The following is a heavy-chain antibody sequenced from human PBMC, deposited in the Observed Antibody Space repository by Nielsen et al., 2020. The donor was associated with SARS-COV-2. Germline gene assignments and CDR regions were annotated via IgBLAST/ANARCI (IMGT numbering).Heavy chain of an antibody. D-gene: IGHD2/OR15-2a*01. V-gene: IGHV3-30*04. CDR2: VSYDGNNQ. CDR3: ARDRSIYFYYGMDV. J-gene: IGHJ6*02. CDR1: GFTFSTCA. Sequence: GGSLRLSCAASGFTFSTCAMHWVRQAPGKGLEWVAAVSYDGNNQYYADSVKGRFTISRDNSMNTLYLRMNSLRAEDAAVYFCARDRSIYFYYGMDVWGQGTTVIVSS.